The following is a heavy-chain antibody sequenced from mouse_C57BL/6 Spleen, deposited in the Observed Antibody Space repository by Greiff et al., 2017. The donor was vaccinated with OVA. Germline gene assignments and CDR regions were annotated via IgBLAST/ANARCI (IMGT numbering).Heavy chain of an antibody. CDR1: GYTFTSSG. J-gene: IGHJ2*01. D-gene: IGHD2-4*01. CDR3: ARSRDDYDGYYFDY. Sequence: VQLQQSGAELARPGASVKLSCKASGYTFTSSGLSWVKQRTGQGLEWIGEIYPRSGNTYYNEKLKGQATLPADKSTSTAYMEFRGLTSEDSAVYFGARSRDDYDGYYFDYWGQGTTLTVSS. CDR2: IYPRSGNT. V-gene: IGHV1-81*01.